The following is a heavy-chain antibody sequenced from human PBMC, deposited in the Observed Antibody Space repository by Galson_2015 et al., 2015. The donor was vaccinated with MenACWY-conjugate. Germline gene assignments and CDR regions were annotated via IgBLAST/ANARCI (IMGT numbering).Heavy chain of an antibody. J-gene: IGHJ4*02. Sequence: SLRLSCAASGFTFSSYAMSWVRQAPGKGLEWVSAISGSGGSTYYADSVKGRFTISRDNSKNTLYLQMNSLRAEDTAVYYCAKDFPSGPYSSGQEVYYWGQGTLVTVSS. D-gene: IGHD6-19*01. V-gene: IGHV3-23*01. CDR1: GFTFSSYA. CDR3: AKDFPSGPYSSGQEVYY. CDR2: ISGSGGST.